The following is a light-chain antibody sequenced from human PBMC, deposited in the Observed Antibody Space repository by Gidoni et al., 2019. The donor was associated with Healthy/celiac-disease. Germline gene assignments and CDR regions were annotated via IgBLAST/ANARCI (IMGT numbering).Light chain of an antibody. Sequence: EIVMTQSPATLSVSPGERATLSCRASQSVSSNLAWYQQKPGQAPRLLIYGASTRATGIPARFSGSGSGTEFTRTISSLQSEDLAVYYCQQYNNWVTFXQXTKVEIK. CDR2: GAS. J-gene: IGKJ1*01. CDR1: QSVSSN. CDR3: QQYNNWVT. V-gene: IGKV3-15*01.